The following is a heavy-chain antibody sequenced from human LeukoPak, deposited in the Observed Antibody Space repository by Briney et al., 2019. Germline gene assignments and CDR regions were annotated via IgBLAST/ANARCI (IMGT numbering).Heavy chain of an antibody. CDR3: AREVPTYDILTGYYYYYYMDV. CDR2: IYYSGST. Sequence: PSETLSLTCTVSGGSISSYYWSWIRQPPGKGLEWIGYIYYSGSTNYNPSLKSRVTISVDTSKNQFSLKLSSVTAADTAVYYCAREVPTYDILTGYYYYYYMDVWGKGTTVTVSS. CDR1: GGSISSYY. D-gene: IGHD3-9*01. V-gene: IGHV4-59*01. J-gene: IGHJ6*03.